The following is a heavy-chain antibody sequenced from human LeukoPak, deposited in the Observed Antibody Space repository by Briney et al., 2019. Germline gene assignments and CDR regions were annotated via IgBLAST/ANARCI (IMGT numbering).Heavy chain of an antibody. CDR3: ARDAPLGIVGATTSEWATDY. V-gene: IGHV3-7*03. J-gene: IGHJ4*02. D-gene: IGHD1-26*01. Sequence: GGSLRLSCAASGFTFSSYWMSWVRQAPGKGLEWVANIKQDGSEKYYVDSVKGRFTISRDNAKNSLYLQMNSLRAEDTAVYYCARDAPLGIVGATTSEWATDYWGQGTLVTVSS. CDR1: GFTFSSYW. CDR2: IKQDGSEK.